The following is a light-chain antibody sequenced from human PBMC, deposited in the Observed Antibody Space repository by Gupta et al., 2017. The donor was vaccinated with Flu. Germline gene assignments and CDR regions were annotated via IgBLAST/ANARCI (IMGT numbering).Light chain of an antibody. V-gene: IGKV1D-13*01. Sequence: AIQLTQSPSSLSASVGDRVIITCRASQGISSDLAWYQQKPGRPPKLLIYDASSLQSGVPSRFSGSGSGTDFTLTISNLQPEDFATYYCQQLNNYPLTFGGGTKVEIK. CDR3: QQLNNYPLT. CDR2: DAS. J-gene: IGKJ4*01. CDR1: QGISSD.